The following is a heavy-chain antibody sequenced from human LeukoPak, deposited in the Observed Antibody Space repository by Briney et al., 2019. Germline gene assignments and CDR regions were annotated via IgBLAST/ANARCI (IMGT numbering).Heavy chain of an antibody. V-gene: IGHV4-30-2*01. J-gene: IGHJ4*02. Sequence: SETLSLTCAVSGGSISSGGYSWSWIRQPPGKGLEWIGYIYHSGSTYYNPSLKSRVTISVDRSKNQFSLKLSSVTAADTAVYYCARSQGRVRGADYYFDYWGQGTLVTVSS. CDR3: ARSQGRVRGADYYFDY. CDR1: GGSISSGGYS. CDR2: IYHSGST.